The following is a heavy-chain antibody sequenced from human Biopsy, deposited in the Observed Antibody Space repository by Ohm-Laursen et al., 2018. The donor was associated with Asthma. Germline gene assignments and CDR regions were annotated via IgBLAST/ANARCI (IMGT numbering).Heavy chain of an antibody. V-gene: IGHV1-69*01. D-gene: IGHD2-2*01. CDR2: INSVFGTT. J-gene: IGHJ4*02. CDR1: GGTFNTYV. Sequence: YSVKVSCKTLGGTFNTYVIGWVRQAPGQGLEGMGGINSVFGTTTYPQKFQDRVTITADDSTSTVYMELSSLRSEDTAVYYCARKAGSCISRTCYSLDFWGQGTLVTVSS. CDR3: ARKAGSCISRTCYSLDF.